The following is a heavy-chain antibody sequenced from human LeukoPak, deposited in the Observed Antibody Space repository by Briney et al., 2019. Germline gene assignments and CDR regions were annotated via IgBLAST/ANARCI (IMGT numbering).Heavy chain of an antibody. Sequence: GRSLRLSCAASGFTFSSYGMHWVRQAPAKGLEWVAVIWYDGSNKYYADSVKGRFTISRDNSKNTLYLQMNSLRAEDTAVYYCARDGAIVPAALPDYWGQGTLVTVSS. CDR3: ARDGAIVPAALPDY. CDR1: GFTFSSYG. D-gene: IGHD2-2*01. J-gene: IGHJ4*02. CDR2: IWYDGSNK. V-gene: IGHV3-33*01.